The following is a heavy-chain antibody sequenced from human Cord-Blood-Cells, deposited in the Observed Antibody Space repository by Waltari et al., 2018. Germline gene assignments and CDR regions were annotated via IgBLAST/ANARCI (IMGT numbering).Heavy chain of an antibody. Sequence: QVQLVQSGAEVKKPGASVKVSCTVSGYPLTDLSMHWVRQAPGKGLEWMGGFDPEDGETSYAKNFQGRVTMTEDTYTDTAYMELSSLRSEDTAVYYCATDRGEGYGYAFDIWGQGTMVTVSS. CDR2: FDPEDGET. D-gene: IGHD5-18*01. V-gene: IGHV1-24*01. CDR1: GYPLTDLS. J-gene: IGHJ3*02. CDR3: ATDRGEGYGYAFDI.